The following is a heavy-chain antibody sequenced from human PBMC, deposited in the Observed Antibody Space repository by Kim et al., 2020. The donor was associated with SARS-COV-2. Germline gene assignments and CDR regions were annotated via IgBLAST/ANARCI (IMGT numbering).Heavy chain of an antibody. CDR2: IIPSGST. D-gene: IGHD6-6*01. V-gene: IGHV4-34*12. J-gene: IGHJ3*01. CDR1: GGSFSGFF. Sequence: SETLSLTCGVYGGSFSGFFWTWIRQTPGKGLEWIGEIIPSGSTNYNPSLKSRVAISVDPSKKQVSLRLDSLTAADTAIYYCAKVRGIAGRRSDAFDVWGHGTMVTVSS. CDR3: AKVRGIAGRRSDAFDV.